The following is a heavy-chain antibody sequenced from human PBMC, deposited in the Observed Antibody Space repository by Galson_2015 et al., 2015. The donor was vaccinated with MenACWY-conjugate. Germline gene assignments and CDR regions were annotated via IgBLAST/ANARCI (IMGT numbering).Heavy chain of an antibody. CDR3: ARDNNWSFDS. CDR1: GFTFNNYW. Sequence: SLRLSCAASGFTFNNYWKHRVRQPPGKGLEWISYIKADGSFSNYADSVKGRFTISTDNAKNMVYLQMDGLGDEDTAVYSCARDNNWSFDSWGQGTLVTVSS. CDR2: IKADGSFS. J-gene: IGHJ4*02. D-gene: IGHD1-1*01. V-gene: IGHV3-74*01.